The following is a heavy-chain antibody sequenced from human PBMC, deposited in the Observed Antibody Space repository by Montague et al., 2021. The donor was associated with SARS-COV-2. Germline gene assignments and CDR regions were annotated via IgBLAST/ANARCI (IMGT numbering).Heavy chain of an antibody. Sequence: SETLSLTCAVYGGSFSGYYWTWIRQSPGKGLEWIAEINHRGTTNYNFNPSLRLRVTIAVDTSQGQFSLKLRSVTAADPRVYYCARWDPQTLKVIGFGGKSDSDYWGQGTLVTVSS. J-gene: IGHJ4*02. CDR3: ARWDPQTLKVIGFGGKSDSDY. D-gene: IGHD2-15*01. V-gene: IGHV4-34*01. CDR2: INHRGTT. CDR1: GGSFSGYY.